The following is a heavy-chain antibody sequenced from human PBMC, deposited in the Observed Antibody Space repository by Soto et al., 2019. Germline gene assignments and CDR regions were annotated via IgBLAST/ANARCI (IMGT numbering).Heavy chain of an antibody. J-gene: IGHJ4*02. CDR2: SSATVAGT. D-gene: IGHD1-7*01. Sequence: EVQLLESGGGLVQPGGSLRLSCAASGFTFSSYGMTWVRQAPGKGLEWVSFSSATVAGTYYADSVKCRFTISRDNSKNTLYLQMTSLRADDTAVYYCAKDRRAGGNYGFYSDFWGQGALVIVSS. CDR1: GFTFSSYG. V-gene: IGHV3-23*01. CDR3: AKDRRAGGNYGFYSDF.